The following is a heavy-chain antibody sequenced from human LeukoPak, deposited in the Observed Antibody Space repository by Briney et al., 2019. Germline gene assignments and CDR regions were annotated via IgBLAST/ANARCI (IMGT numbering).Heavy chain of an antibody. CDR2: INHSGST. J-gene: IGHJ4*02. CDR1: GGSFSGYY. D-gene: IGHD3-10*01. V-gene: IGHV4-34*01. Sequence: SETLSLTCAVYGGSFSGYYWSWIRQPPGKGLEWIGEINHSGSTNYNPSLKSRVTISVDTSKNQFSLKLSSVTAADTAVYYCAREGLGGFDYWSQGTLVTVSS. CDR3: AREGLGGFDY.